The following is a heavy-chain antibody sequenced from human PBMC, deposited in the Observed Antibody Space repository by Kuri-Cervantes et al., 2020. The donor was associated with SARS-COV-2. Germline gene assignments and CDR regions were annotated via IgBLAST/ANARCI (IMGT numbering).Heavy chain of an antibody. V-gene: IGHV3-30*04. J-gene: IGHJ4*02. D-gene: IGHD2-21*01. CDR1: GFTFNTCA. CDR2: ISSDGSNK. CDR3: ARARVGVFDF. Sequence: GGSLRLSCAASGFTFNTCAMHWVRQAPGKGREWVAMISSDGSNKNYADSVKGRFTISRDNSKNTLYLQINSLRTEDTAVFYCARARVGVFDFWGQGALVTVSS.